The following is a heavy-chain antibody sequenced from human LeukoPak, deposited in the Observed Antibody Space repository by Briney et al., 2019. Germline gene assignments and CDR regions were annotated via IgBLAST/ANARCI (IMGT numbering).Heavy chain of an antibody. CDR1: GYTFTTYV. V-gene: IGHV1-18*01. CDR2: ISPYNGNT. D-gene: IGHD4-17*01. Sequence: GASVKVSRKASGYTFTTYVISWGRQAPEQGLEGMGWISPYNGNTNYAQKLQGRVTMTTDTSTSTAYMELRSLRSDDTAVYYCARDPDDYGDPGDYYFDYWGQGTLVTVSS. J-gene: IGHJ4*02. CDR3: ARDPDDYGDPGDYYFDY.